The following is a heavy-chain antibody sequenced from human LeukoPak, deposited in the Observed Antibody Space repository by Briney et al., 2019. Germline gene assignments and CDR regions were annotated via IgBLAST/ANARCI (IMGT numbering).Heavy chain of an antibody. D-gene: IGHD5-18*01. V-gene: IGHV1-69*06. Sequence: GASVKVSCKASGGTFSSYAISWVRQAPGQGLEWMGGIIPIFGTANYAQKFQGRVTITADKSTSTAYMELSSLRSEDTAVYYCASVPPPTAMARRYVSGTGAWFDPWGQGTLVTVSS. CDR3: ASVPPPTAMARRYVSGTGAWFDP. CDR1: GGTFSSYA. CDR2: IIPIFGTA. J-gene: IGHJ5*02.